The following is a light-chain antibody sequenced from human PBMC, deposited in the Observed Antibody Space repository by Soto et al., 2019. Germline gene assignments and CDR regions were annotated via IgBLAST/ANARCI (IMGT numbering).Light chain of an antibody. V-gene: IGKV3-11*01. Sequence: EIVLTQSPATLSLSPGERATLSCRASQSVSSYLAWYQQKPGQAPRLLIYDASNRATGIPARFSGSGSGTDGTLTISSLEPEDFAIYYGQQRSNWPPVTFGGGTKVEIK. CDR2: DAS. CDR1: QSVSSY. J-gene: IGKJ4*01. CDR3: QQRSNWPPVT.